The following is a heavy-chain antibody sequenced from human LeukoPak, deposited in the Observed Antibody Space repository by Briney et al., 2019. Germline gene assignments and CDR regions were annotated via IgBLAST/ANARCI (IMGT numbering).Heavy chain of an antibody. V-gene: IGHV4-59*01. CDR3: ARVKAAVTNLGASDI. CDR2: IYYSGST. CDR1: GGSISSYY. J-gene: IGHJ3*02. D-gene: IGHD4-17*01. Sequence: SETLSLTCTVSGGSISSYYWSWIRQPPGKGLEWIGYIYYSGSTNYNPSLKSRVTISVDTSKNQFSLKLSSVTAADTAVYYCARVKAAVTNLGASDIWGQGTMVTVSS.